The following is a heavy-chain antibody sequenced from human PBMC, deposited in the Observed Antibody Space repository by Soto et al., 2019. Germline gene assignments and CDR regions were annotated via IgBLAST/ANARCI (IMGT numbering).Heavy chain of an antibody. Sequence: PSETLSLTCTVSGNSVSNYYWSWIRQPPGKGPEWIGEVYHSGSTNYNPSLKSRVTISVDTSKNQFSLKLSSVTAADTAVYYCARSPDSSGYYPRWYYYGMDVWGQGTTVTVSS. V-gene: IGHV4-59*02. J-gene: IGHJ6*02. CDR1: GNSVSNYY. CDR3: ARSPDSSGYYPRWYYYGMDV. CDR2: VYHSGST. D-gene: IGHD3-22*01.